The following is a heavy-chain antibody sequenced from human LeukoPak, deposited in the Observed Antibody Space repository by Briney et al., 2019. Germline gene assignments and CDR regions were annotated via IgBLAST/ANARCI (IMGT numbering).Heavy chain of an antibody. J-gene: IGHJ4*02. Sequence: LSGGSLRLSCAASGFTFSSYSMHWVRQAPGKGLEWVAFIRYDGSNKYYADSVKGRFTISRDNSKNTLYLQMNSPRAEDTAVYYCAIGNYGSGSPYYFDYWGQGTLVTVSS. CDR2: IRYDGSNK. D-gene: IGHD3-10*01. V-gene: IGHV3-30*02. CDR3: AIGNYGSGSPYYFDY. CDR1: GFTFSSYS.